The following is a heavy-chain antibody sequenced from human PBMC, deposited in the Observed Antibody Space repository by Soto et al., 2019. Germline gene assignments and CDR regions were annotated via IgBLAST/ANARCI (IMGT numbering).Heavy chain of an antibody. CDR2: ISYDGSNK. D-gene: IGHD3-3*01. CDR3: AKETYYDFWSGSTFDY. CDR1: GFTFSSYG. J-gene: IGHJ4*02. Sequence: QVQLVESGGGVVQPGRSLRLSCAASGFTFSSYGMHWVRQAPGKGLEWVAVISYDGSNKYYADSVKSRFTISRDNSKNTLYLQMNSLRAEDTAVYYCAKETYYDFWSGSTFDYWGQGTLVTVSS. V-gene: IGHV3-30*18.